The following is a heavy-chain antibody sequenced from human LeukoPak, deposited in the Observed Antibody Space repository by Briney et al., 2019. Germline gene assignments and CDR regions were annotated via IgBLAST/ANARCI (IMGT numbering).Heavy chain of an antibody. J-gene: IGHJ4*02. V-gene: IGHV3-66*02. CDR2: IYSGGST. CDR3: ARETTIFGVVIDY. CDR1: GFTVSSNY. Sequence: PGGSLRLSCAASGFTVSSNYMSWVRQAPGKGLEWVSVIYSGGSTHYADSVKGRFTISRDNSKNTLYLQMNSLRAEDTAVYYCARETTIFGVVIDYWGQGTLVTVST. D-gene: IGHD3-3*01.